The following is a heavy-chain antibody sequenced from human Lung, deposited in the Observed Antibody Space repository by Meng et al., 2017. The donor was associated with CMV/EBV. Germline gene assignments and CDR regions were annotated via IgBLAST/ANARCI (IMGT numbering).Heavy chain of an antibody. V-gene: IGHV3-49*04. CDR1: GFTFSDYA. Sequence: GGSXRLXCPPSGFTFSDYAITWVRQAPGKGLEWVGLIRGRAYGGTTEYAASVRGRFTVSRDDSKNMDYLQMNGLKTEDTAVYSCVKEHLPVFGVGLPGDYWXQGTLVTVSS. CDR3: VKEHLPVFGVGLPGDY. D-gene: IGHD3-3*01. J-gene: IGHJ4*02. CDR2: IRGRAYGGTT.